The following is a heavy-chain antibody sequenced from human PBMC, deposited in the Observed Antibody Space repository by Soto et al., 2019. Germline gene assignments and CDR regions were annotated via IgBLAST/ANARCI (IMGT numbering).Heavy chain of an antibody. V-gene: IGHV3-23*01. CDR1: GFTFSSYA. J-gene: IGHJ4*02. Sequence: EVQLLESGGGLVQPGGSLRLSCAASGFTFSSYAMSWVRQAPGKGLEWVSAISGSGGSTYYADSVKGRFTISRDNSKNTLYLQMNSLRAEDTAVYYCAKGRIVYSSSYPPRPSDYWGQGTLVTVSS. CDR3: AKGRIVYSSSYPPRPSDY. D-gene: IGHD6-6*01. CDR2: ISGSGGST.